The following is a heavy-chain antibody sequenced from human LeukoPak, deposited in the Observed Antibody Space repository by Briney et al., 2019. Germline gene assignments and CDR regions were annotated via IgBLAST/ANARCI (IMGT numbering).Heavy chain of an antibody. CDR3: AKTYYYDSSGYSLGY. J-gene: IGHJ4*02. CDR2: ISYDGSNK. V-gene: IGHV3-30*18. D-gene: IGHD3-22*01. CDR1: GFTFSSYG. Sequence: GGSPRLSCAASGFTFSSYGMHWVRQAPGKGLEWVAVISYDGSNKYYADSVKGRFTISRDNSKNTLYLQMNSLRAEDTAVYYCAKTYYYDSSGYSLGYWGQGTLVTVSS.